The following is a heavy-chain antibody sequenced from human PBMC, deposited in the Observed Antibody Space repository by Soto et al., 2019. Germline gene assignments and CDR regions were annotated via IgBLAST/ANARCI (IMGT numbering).Heavy chain of an antibody. Sequence: QVQLVQSGAEVKKPGSSVKVSCKASGGTFNNYAVTWVRQAPGQGLEWMGGIIPSSGTPNYAQRFQDRVTITADEFTSTVYMDLSSLRSEDTALYYCSSSYGTIWYGDYWGQGTLVTVSS. CDR2: IIPSSGTP. D-gene: IGHD6-13*01. V-gene: IGHV1-69*01. CDR1: GGTFNNYA. J-gene: IGHJ4*02. CDR3: SSSYGTIWYGDY.